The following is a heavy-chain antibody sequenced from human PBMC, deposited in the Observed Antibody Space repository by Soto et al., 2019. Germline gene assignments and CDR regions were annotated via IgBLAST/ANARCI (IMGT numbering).Heavy chain of an antibody. Sequence: SGPTLVNPTQTLTLTCTFSGFSLNSSGVGVGWIRQPPGKALEWLALIYWNDEMHYSPSLKSRLTITEDASKHQVVLTVTNMDPVDTATYYCAHRRFAKYSSLPADFDFWGQGILVTVSS. CDR3: AHRRFAKYSSLPADFDF. CDR2: IYWNDEM. V-gene: IGHV2-5*01. D-gene: IGHD6-6*01. CDR1: GFSLNSSGVG. J-gene: IGHJ4*02.